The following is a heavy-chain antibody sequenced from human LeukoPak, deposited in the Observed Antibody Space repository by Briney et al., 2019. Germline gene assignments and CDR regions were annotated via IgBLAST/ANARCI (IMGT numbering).Heavy chain of an antibody. CDR3: ARGRSYGYGVYGMDA. V-gene: IGHV1-8*01. CDR1: GYTFTTYD. CDR2: MNPNSGNT. D-gene: IGHD5-18*01. Sequence: GASVKVSCKTSGYTFTTYDINWVRQATGQGLEWMGWMNPNSGNTGYAQKFQGRVTMTRNTSISTAYMELSSLRSEDTAVYYCARGRSYGYGVYGMDAWGQGTTVTVSS. J-gene: IGHJ6*02.